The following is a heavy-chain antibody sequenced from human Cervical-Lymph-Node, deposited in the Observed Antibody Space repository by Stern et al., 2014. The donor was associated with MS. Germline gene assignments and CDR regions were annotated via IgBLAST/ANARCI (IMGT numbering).Heavy chain of an antibody. V-gene: IGHV1-46*01. Sequence: VQLVESGAEVKKPGASVKVSCQTSGYTFTDYYLHWVRQAPGQGLERMGIINPSGGSTSYAQKFQGRVTLTRDTSTGTVYMELSSLRSEDTAVYYCALMTTVTRGFDYWGQGTLVTVSS. D-gene: IGHD4-17*01. J-gene: IGHJ4*02. CDR3: ALMTTVTRGFDY. CDR1: GYTFTDYY. CDR2: INPSGGST.